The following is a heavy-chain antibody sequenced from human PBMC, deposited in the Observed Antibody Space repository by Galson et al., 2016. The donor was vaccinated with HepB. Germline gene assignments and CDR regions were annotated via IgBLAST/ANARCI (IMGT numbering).Heavy chain of an antibody. J-gene: IGHJ4*02. CDR3: TRLGDPNYNPQAQTFATLFLDY. V-gene: IGHV5-51*03. CDR1: GYGFAGYW. Sequence: QSGAEVKKPGDSLRVSCKSSGYGFAGYWIGWVRQMPGEGLEWMGIIYPNDSNTRYSPSFLGQVTFSVDKSISTAYLQWGSLTSSDSATYYWTRLGDPNYNPQAQTFATLFLDYWGQGSLVTVSS. CDR2: IYPNDSNT. D-gene: IGHD3-10*01.